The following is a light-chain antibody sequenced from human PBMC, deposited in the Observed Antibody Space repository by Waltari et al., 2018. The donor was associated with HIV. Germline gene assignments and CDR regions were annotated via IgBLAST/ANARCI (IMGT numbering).Light chain of an antibody. CDR3: QTWDSSTVV. CDR1: NLGDKF. Sequence: SYELTQPPSVSVSPGQTASITCSGDNLGDKFVCWYQQKPGQSPVLVIYQDNKRPSGIPERCSGSNSGKTATLTISGTQAMDEADFYCQTWDSSTVVFGGGTKLTVL. V-gene: IGLV3-1*01. J-gene: IGLJ2*01. CDR2: QDN.